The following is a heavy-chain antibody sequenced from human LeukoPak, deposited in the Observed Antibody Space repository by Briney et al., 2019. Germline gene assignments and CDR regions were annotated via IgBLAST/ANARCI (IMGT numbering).Heavy chain of an antibody. V-gene: IGHV1-2*02. J-gene: IGHJ4*02. CDR3: ARPLGYCSGGSCTDYFDY. D-gene: IGHD2-15*01. CDR2: INPNSGGT. CDR1: GYTFTGYY. Sequence: ASVKVSCKASGYTFTGYYMHWVRQAPGQGLEWMGWINPNSGGTNYAQKFQGRVTMTRNTSISTAYMELSSLRSEDTAVYYCARPLGYCSGGSCTDYFDYWGQGTLVTVSS.